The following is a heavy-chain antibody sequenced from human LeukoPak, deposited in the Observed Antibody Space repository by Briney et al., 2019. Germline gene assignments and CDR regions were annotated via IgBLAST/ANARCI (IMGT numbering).Heavy chain of an antibody. J-gene: IGHJ4*02. V-gene: IGHV3-30*02. CDR2: IRYDGSNK. CDR1: GFTFSSYA. Sequence: PGRSLRLSCAASGFTFSSYAMHWVRQAPGKGLEWVAFIRYDGSNKYYADSVKGQFTISRDNSKNTLYLQMDSLRAEDTAVYYCAKPFSLRFGKFDYWGQGTLVTVSS. D-gene: IGHD3-10*01. CDR3: AKPFSLRFGKFDY.